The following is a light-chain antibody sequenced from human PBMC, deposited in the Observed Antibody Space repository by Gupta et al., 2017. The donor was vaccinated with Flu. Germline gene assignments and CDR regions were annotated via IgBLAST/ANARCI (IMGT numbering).Light chain of an antibody. CDR1: QTIGRY. CDR2: AAS. CDR3: QQSDSFPHT. J-gene: IGKJ4*01. Sequence: PSPLSASVGDRVTITCRASQTIGRYLNWYQQKPGKAPKVLIYAASSLQSGVPSRFSGSGSGTDFIFIISSLQSEDFATYYCQQSDSFPHTFGGGTKVELK. V-gene: IGKV1-39*01.